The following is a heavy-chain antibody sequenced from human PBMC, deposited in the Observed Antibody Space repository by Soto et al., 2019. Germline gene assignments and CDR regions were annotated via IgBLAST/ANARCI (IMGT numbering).Heavy chain of an antibody. J-gene: IGHJ6*02. D-gene: IGHD2-15*01. CDR1: GGTFSSYT. CDR3: VREGCSGGSCYYPRPDYYYYYGMDV. Sequence: QVQLVQSGAEVKKPGSSVKVSCKASGGTFSSYTISWVRQAPGQGLEWMGRIIPILGIANYAQKFQGRVTITADKSTSTAYMELSSLRSEDTAVYYCVREGCSGGSCYYPRPDYYYYYGMDVWGQGTTVTVSS. V-gene: IGHV1-69*08. CDR2: IIPILGIA.